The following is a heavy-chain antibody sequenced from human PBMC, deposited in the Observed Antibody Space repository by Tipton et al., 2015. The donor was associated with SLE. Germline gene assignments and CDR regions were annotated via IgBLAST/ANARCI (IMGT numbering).Heavy chain of an antibody. CDR3: ARDRLYSISGGGYYYYYMDV. Sequence: RSLRLSCAASGFTFSSYAMHWVRQAPGKGLEWVAIISYDGSKKYYADSVKGRFTISRDNSKNTLYLQLNSLRAEDTAVYYCARDRLYSISGGGYYYYYMDVWGKGTTVTVSS. V-gene: IGHV3-30-3*01. CDR1: GFTFSSYA. CDR2: ISYDGSKK. D-gene: IGHD6-6*01. J-gene: IGHJ6*03.